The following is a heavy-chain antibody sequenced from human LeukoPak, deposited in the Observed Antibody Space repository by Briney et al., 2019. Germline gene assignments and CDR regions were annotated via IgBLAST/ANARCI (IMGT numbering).Heavy chain of an antibody. CDR2: INPNRGGT. CDR3: ARDTCDGVTCYNWFDP. V-gene: IGHV1-2*02. J-gene: IGHJ5*02. D-gene: IGHD4-17*01. CDR1: GYSFNDYY. Sequence: ASVKVSCKASGYSFNDYYIHWARHAPGQGLESMGWINPNRGGTSYAQKFQGRVTMTRDTSITTAYMELSSLRSDDTAMYYCARDTCDGVTCYNWFDPWGQGTLVTVSS.